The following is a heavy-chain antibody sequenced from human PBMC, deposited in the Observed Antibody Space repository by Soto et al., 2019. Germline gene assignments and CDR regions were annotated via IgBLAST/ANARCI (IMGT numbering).Heavy chain of an antibody. J-gene: IGHJ5*02. CDR1: GGSISSGDYY. CDR2: IYYSGST. D-gene: IGHD2-15*01. V-gene: IGHV4-30-4*01. CDR3: ARDSRPQVVAATSNWFDP. Sequence: PSETLSLTFTVSGGSISSGDYYWSWIRQPPGKGLEWIGYIYYSGSTYYNPSLKSRVTISVDTSKNQFSLKLSSVTAADTAVYYCARDSRPQVVAATSNWFDPWGQGTLVTVSS.